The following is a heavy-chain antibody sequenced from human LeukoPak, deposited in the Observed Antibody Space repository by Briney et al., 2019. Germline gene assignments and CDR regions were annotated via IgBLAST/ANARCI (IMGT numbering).Heavy chain of an antibody. CDR1: GFTFSSYG. V-gene: IGHV3-33*01. D-gene: IGHD3-22*01. J-gene: IGHJ4*02. CDR2: IWYDGSSK. Sequence: GGSLRLSCAASGFTFSSYGMHWVRQAPGKGLEWVAVIWYDGSSKYYADSVKGRFTISRDNSKNTLYLQMNSLRAEDTAVYYCARDLYYYDSSGYGYWGQGTLVTVSS. CDR3: ARDLYYYDSSGYGY.